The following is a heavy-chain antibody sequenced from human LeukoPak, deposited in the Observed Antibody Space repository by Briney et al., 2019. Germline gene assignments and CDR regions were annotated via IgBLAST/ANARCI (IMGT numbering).Heavy chain of an antibody. D-gene: IGHD2-2*01. V-gene: IGHV4-59*01. J-gene: IGHJ5*02. CDR2: IYYSGST. CDR3: ARDRIDVVVVQSARGSWFDP. Sequence: SETLSLTCTVSGGSISSYYWSWVRQPPGKGLEWIGYIYYSGSTNYNPSLKSRVTISVDTSKNQFSLKLSSVTAADTAVYYCARDRIDVVVVQSARGSWFDPWGQGTLVTVSS. CDR1: GGSISSYY.